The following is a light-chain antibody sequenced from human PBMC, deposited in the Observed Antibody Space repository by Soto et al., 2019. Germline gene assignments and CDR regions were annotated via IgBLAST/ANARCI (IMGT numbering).Light chain of an antibody. CDR3: QQYCSAPPIT. CDR2: GAS. J-gene: IGKJ5*01. Sequence: EIVLPQSPGPLSLSPGERSTLSCRASQSFSSSYLAWYQQKPGQAPRRLIYGASSRATGIPDRFSGSGSGTDFTLTISRREPEDFAAYYCQQYCSAPPITFGQGTRLEIK. CDR1: QSFSSSY. V-gene: IGKV3-20*01.